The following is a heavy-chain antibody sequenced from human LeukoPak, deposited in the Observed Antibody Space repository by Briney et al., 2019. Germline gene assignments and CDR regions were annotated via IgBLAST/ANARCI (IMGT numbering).Heavy chain of an antibody. Sequence: SETLSLTCAVYGGSFSGYYWSWIRQPPGKGLEWIGEINHRGSTNYNPSLKSRVTISVDTSKNQFSLKLSSVTAADTAVYYCARGQWLLYYYYYGMDVWGQGTTVTVSS. D-gene: IGHD3-22*01. CDR2: INHRGST. CDR3: ARGQWLLYYYYYGMDV. CDR1: GGSFSGYY. V-gene: IGHV4-34*01. J-gene: IGHJ6*02.